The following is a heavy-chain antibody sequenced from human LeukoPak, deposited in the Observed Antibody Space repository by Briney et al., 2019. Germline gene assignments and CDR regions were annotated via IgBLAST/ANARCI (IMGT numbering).Heavy chain of an antibody. V-gene: IGHV3-9*01. CDR2: ISWNGGHI. CDR3: AKARGGYNSPFDY. Sequence: GGSLRLSCAASGFTFDDYAMHWVRQAPGKGLEWVSGISWNGGHIGYADSVKGRFTISRDNAKNSLYLQMNSLRAEDTALYYCAKARGGYNSPFDYWGQGTLVTVSS. J-gene: IGHJ4*02. D-gene: IGHD5-24*01. CDR1: GFTFDDYA.